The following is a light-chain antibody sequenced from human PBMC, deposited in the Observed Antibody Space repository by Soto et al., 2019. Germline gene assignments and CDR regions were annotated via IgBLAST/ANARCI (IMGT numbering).Light chain of an antibody. Sequence: QSVLTQPPSVSGAPGQRVTISCTGSSSNIGAGYDVPWYQQLPGTAPKLLIYGNSNRPSGVPDRFSGSKSGTSASLAITGGLADDEAAYYCQSYDSSRSVVVFGGGTKLTVL. CDR2: GNS. V-gene: IGLV1-40*01. CDR3: QSYDSSRSVVV. J-gene: IGLJ2*01. CDR1: SSNIGAGYD.